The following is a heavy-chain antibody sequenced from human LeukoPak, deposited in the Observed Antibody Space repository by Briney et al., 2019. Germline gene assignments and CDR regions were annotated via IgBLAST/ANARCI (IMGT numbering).Heavy chain of an antibody. Sequence: SETLSLTCTVSGGSVSNYYWSWIRQPPGKGLEWIGDISNSGSTSYNPSLKSRVTISIDTSKNQFSLKLSSVTAADTAVYYCGRDALVGYFSYYYMDVWGKGTTVTVSS. CDR1: GGSVSNYY. V-gene: IGHV4-59*02. CDR3: GRDALVGYFSYYYMDV. J-gene: IGHJ6*03. CDR2: ISNSGST. D-gene: IGHD2-15*01.